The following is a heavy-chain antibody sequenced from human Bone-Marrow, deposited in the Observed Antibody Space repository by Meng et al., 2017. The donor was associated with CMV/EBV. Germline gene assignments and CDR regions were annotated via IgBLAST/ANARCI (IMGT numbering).Heavy chain of an antibody. CDR3: ARHRREMATINPFYSGSPYYYYGMDV. CDR1: GYSFTSYW. D-gene: IGHD5-24*01. J-gene: IGHJ6*02. CDR2: IYPGDSDT. Sequence: GESLKISCKGSGYSFTSYWIGWVRQMPGKGLEWMGIIYPGDSDTRYSPSFQGQVTISADKSISTAHLQWSSLKASDTAMYYCARHRREMATINPFYSGSPYYYYGMDVWGQGTTVTFSS. V-gene: IGHV5-51*01.